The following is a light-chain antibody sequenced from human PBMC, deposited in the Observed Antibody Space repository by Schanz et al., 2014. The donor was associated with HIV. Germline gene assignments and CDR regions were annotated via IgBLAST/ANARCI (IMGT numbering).Light chain of an antibody. CDR3: CSYSRVGTPHYV. Sequence: QSALTQPASVSRSPGQSITISCTGSSSDIGSYVYVSWCQQHPGKAPKLIIYDVFNRPSGVSHRFSGSKSDITASLTISGLQAEDEGDYYCCSYSRVGTPHYVFGTGTKLTVL. CDR2: DVF. V-gene: IGLV2-14*03. CDR1: SSDIGSYVY. J-gene: IGLJ1*01.